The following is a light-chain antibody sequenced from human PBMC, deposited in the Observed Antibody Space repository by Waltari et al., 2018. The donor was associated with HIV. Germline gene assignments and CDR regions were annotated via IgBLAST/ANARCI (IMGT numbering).Light chain of an antibody. Sequence: QSVLSQPPSASGTPAQRVTIPCSASSSTIDPNTVHWYPHLPGSAPKLLIYSNNQRPSGVPDRFSASKSGTSASLAISGLRSEDEAEYYCAAWDENLNGLFGGGTKLTVL. CDR3: AAWDENLNGL. CDR2: SNN. V-gene: IGLV1-44*01. J-gene: IGLJ3*02. CDR1: SSTIDPNT.